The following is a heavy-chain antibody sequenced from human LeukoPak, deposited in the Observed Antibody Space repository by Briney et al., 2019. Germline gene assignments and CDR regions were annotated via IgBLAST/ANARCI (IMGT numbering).Heavy chain of an antibody. CDR3: ARDARKGVRGVNILGDY. J-gene: IGHJ4*02. CDR2: ISYDGSNK. V-gene: IGHV3-30-3*01. Sequence: QSGGSLRLSCAASGFTFSSYAMHWVRQAPGKGLELVAVISYDGSNKYYADSGKGRFTISRDNSKNTLYLQMNSLRAEDTAVYYCARDARKGVRGVNILGDYWGQGTLVTVSS. D-gene: IGHD3-10*01. CDR1: GFTFSSYA.